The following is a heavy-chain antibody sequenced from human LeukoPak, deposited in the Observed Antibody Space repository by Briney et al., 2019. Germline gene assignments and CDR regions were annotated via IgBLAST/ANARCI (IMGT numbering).Heavy chain of an antibody. J-gene: IGHJ4*02. CDR1: GYSFTNYW. CDR2: IYPGDSNT. V-gene: IGHV5-51*01. Sequence: GESLKISCKGSGYSFTNYWIGWVRQMPGKGLEWRGIIYPGDSNTRYSPSFQGQVTISADKSISTAYLQRSSLKASDTAIYYCARLAVSSIWSVYFDYWGQGTLVTVSS. D-gene: IGHD6-13*01. CDR3: ARLAVSSIWSVYFDY.